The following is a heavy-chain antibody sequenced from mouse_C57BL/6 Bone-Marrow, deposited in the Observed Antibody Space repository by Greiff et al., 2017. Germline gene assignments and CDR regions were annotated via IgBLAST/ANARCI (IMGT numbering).Heavy chain of an antibody. V-gene: IGHV1-80*01. Sequence: VQLQQSGAELVKPGASVKISCKASGYAFSSYWMNWVKQRPGKGLEWIGQIYPGDGDTNYNGKFKGKATLTADKSSSTAYMQLSSLTSEDSAVYFCARGGGRQVPFDYWGQGTTLTVSS. CDR3: ARGGGRQVPFDY. CDR2: IYPGDGDT. D-gene: IGHD3-2*02. CDR1: GYAFSSYW. J-gene: IGHJ2*01.